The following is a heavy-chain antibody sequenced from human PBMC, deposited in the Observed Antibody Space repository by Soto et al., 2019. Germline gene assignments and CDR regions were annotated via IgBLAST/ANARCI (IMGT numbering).Heavy chain of an antibody. CDR3: ARVVGGYYYGMEV. J-gene: IGHJ6*02. V-gene: IGHV4-4*02. D-gene: IGHD2-2*01. CDR2: IYHSGST. Sequence: PSETLSLTCAVSGGSISSSNWWSWVRQPPGKGLEWIGEIYHSGSTNYNPSLKSRVTISVDKSKNQFSLKLSSVTAADTAVYYCARVVGGYYYGMEVWGQGTTDTVS. CDR1: GGSISSSNW.